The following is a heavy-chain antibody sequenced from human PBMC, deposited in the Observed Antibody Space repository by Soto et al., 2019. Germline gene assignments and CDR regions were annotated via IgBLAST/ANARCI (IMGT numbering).Heavy chain of an antibody. D-gene: IGHD1-7*01. CDR1: GGTFSSYA. V-gene: IGHV1-69*13. Sequence: ASLKVSCKASGGTFSSYAISWVRQAPGQGLEWMGGIIPIFGTANYAQKFQGRVTITADESTSTAYMELSSLRSEDTAVYYCARVSWNYQRGSSRDYWGQGTLVTVSS. CDR2: IIPIFGTA. CDR3: ARVSWNYQRGSSRDY. J-gene: IGHJ4*02.